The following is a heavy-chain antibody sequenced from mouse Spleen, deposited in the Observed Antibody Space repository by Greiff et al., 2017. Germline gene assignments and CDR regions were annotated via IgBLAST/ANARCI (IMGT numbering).Heavy chain of an antibody. D-gene: IGHD2-13*01. CDR2: IYPGSGNT. V-gene: IGHV1-76*01. CDR1: GYTFTDYY. J-gene: IGHJ4*01. CDR3: ARRDGDYGYAMDY. Sequence: VQLQQSGAELVRPGASVKLSCKASGYTFTDYYINWVKQRPGQGLEWIARIYPGSGNTYYNEKFKGKATLTAEKSSSTAYMQLSSLTSEDSAVYFCARRDGDYGYAMDYWGQGTSVTVSS.